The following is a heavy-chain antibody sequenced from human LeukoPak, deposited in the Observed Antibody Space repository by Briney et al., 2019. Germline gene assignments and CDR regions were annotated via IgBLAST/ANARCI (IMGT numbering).Heavy chain of an antibody. Sequence: SETLSLTCAAYGGSFSGYYWSWIRQPPGKGLEWIGEINHSGSTNYNPSLKSRVTISVDTSKNQFSLKLSSVTAADTAVYYCARSIAAAGTYWFDPWGQGTLVTVSS. CDR3: ARSIAAAGTYWFDP. J-gene: IGHJ5*02. CDR1: GGSFSGYY. D-gene: IGHD6-13*01. V-gene: IGHV4-34*01. CDR2: INHSGST.